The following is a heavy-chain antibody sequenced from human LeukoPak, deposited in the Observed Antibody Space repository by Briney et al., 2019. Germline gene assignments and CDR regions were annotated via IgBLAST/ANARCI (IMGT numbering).Heavy chain of an antibody. CDR1: GGSISSGGYS. D-gene: IGHD6-13*01. V-gene: IGHV4-30-2*01. J-gene: IGHJ5*02. Sequence: SQTLSLTCAVSGGSISSGGYSWSWIRQPPGKVLEWIGYIYHSGSTYYNPSLKSRVTISVDRSKNQFSLKLSSVTAADTAVYYCARANPGAYSSSWYWFDPWGQGTLVTVSS. CDR3: ARANPGAYSSSWYWFDP. CDR2: IYHSGST.